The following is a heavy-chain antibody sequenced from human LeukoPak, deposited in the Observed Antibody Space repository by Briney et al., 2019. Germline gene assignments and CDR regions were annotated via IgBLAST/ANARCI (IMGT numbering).Heavy chain of an antibody. J-gene: IGHJ4*02. CDR3: ARDSTYYDILTGYFSFAQNPDY. CDR1: GYTFTGYY. CDR2: INPNSGGT. Sequence: ASVKVSCKASGYTFTGYYMHWVRQAPGQGLEWMGWINPNSGGTNYAQKFQGRVTMTRDTSISTAYMELSRLRSDDTAVYYCARDSTYYDILTGYFSFAQNPDYWGQGTLVTVSS. V-gene: IGHV1-2*02. D-gene: IGHD3-9*01.